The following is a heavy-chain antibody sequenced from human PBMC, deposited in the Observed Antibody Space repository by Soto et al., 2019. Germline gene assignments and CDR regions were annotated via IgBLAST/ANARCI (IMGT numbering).Heavy chain of an antibody. Sequence: PSETLSLTCTVSGGSISSGGYYWSWIRQHPGKGLEWIGYIYYSGSTYYNPSLKSRVTISVYTSKNQFSLKLSSVTAADTAVYYCARDGEGDGKPGGMDAWGQGTTVTVSS. CDR1: GGSISSGGYY. D-gene: IGHD3-10*01. J-gene: IGHJ6*02. CDR3: ARDGEGDGKPGGMDA. V-gene: IGHV4-31*03. CDR2: IYYSGST.